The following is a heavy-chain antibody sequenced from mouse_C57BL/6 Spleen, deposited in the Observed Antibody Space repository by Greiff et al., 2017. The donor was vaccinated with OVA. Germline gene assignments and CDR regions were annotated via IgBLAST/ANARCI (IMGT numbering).Heavy chain of an antibody. V-gene: IGHV2-6*03. CDR3: ARENDYLYYYAMDY. Sequence: VQLQQSGPGLVAPSQSLSITCTVSGFSLTSYGVHWVRQPPGKGLEWLVVIWSDGSTTCNSAHKSRLNISKNNTKSQVFLKMNSHQTDDTAKYYCARENDYLYYYAMDYWGQGTSVTVSS. CDR1: GFSLTSYG. D-gene: IGHD2-4*01. CDR2: IWSDGST. J-gene: IGHJ4*01.